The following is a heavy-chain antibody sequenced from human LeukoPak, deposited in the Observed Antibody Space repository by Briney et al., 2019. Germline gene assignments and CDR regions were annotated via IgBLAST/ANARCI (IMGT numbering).Heavy chain of an antibody. CDR2: LYYSGST. CDR3: ASTLVAHQGFDY. D-gene: IGHD5-12*01. V-gene: IGHV4-39*01. CDR1: GGSISSTTYY. Sequence: SETLSLTCTVSGGSISSTTYYWGWIRQPPGKGLEWIGSLYYSGSTYYNPSLKSRVTIAADTSKNQFSLKLTSVTAADTAVYYCASTLVAHQGFDYWGQGTLVTVSS. J-gene: IGHJ4*02.